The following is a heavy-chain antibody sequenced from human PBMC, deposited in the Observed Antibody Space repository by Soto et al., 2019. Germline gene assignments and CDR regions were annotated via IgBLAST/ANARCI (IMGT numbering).Heavy chain of an antibody. CDR3: ASEGDDHGEYNWFDP. Sequence: QVQLVQSGAAVKKPGSSVKVSCKASGGTFSSYTISWVRQAPGQGLEWMGRIIPILGIANYAPKFQGRVTITAEKSTSTAYMEVSRLTTEDTAVYYCASEGDDHGEYNWFDPWGQGTLVTVSS. J-gene: IGHJ5*02. CDR2: IIPILGIA. CDR1: GGTFSSYT. V-gene: IGHV1-69*02. D-gene: IGHD3-10*01.